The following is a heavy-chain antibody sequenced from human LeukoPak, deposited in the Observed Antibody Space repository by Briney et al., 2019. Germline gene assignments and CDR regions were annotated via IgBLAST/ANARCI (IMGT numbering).Heavy chain of an antibody. CDR2: TYYRSNWHN. Sequence: SQTLSLTCAISGDSVSSNSAAWYWIRQSPSRGLEWLGRTYYRSNWHNDYAVSVKSRITINSDTSKNQFSLQLNSVTPEDTAVYYCARGSAFDMWGQGTMVTVSS. J-gene: IGHJ3*02. CDR3: ARGSAFDM. CDR1: GDSVSSNSAA. V-gene: IGHV6-1*01.